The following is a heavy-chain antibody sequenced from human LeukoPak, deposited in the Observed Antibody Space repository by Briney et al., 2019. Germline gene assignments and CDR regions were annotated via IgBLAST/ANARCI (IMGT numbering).Heavy chain of an antibody. CDR1: GYTFTSYG. V-gene: IGHV1-18*04. Sequence: ASVKVSCKASGYTFTSYGISWVRQAPGQGLEWMGWISAYNGNTNYAQKLQGRVTMTTDTSTSTACMELRSLRSDDTAVYYCARDRGYDILTGYYNWFDPWGQGTLVTVSS. D-gene: IGHD3-9*01. CDR2: ISAYNGNT. J-gene: IGHJ5*02. CDR3: ARDRGYDILTGYYNWFDP.